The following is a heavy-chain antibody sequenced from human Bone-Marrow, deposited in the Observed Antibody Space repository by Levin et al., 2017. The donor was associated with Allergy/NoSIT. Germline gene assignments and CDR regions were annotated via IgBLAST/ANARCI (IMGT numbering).Heavy chain of an antibody. V-gene: IGHV4-4*02. CDR3: ARDNPLAVAGAFDY. Sequence: SQTLSLTCAVSGGSITTNNWWTWVRQPPGKGLEWIGEISHSGGSNYNPSLQSRVTISMDRSKNQFSLNLSAVTAADTALYYCARDNPLAVAGAFDYWGQGTLVTVSS. CDR2: ISHSGGS. D-gene: IGHD6-19*01. J-gene: IGHJ4*02. CDR1: GGSITTNNW.